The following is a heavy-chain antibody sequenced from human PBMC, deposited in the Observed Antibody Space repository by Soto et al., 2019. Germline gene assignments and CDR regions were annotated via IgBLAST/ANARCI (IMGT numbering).Heavy chain of an antibody. V-gene: IGHV4-31*03. CDR3: ARASSSSSAADY. CDR2: IYASESA. Sequence: QVQLQESGPGLVKPSQTLSLTCNVSGESISSGGYYWSWIRHHPGKGLEWIGYIYASESAYYNPSLKSRVTISMDTAKNHFAMRLSSVTAADTAVYYCARASSSSSAADYWGQGTLVTVSS. J-gene: IGHJ4*02. CDR1: GESISSGGYY. D-gene: IGHD6-6*01.